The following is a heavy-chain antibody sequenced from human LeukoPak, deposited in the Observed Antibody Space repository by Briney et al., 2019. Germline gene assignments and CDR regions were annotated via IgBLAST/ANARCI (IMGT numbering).Heavy chain of an antibody. D-gene: IGHD3-10*02. CDR2: ISDSGSGT. J-gene: IGHJ5*02. CDR1: GFTFGNYA. V-gene: IGHV3-23*01. Sequence: GGSLRLSCATSGFTFGNYAMDWVRQAPGEGLEWVSAISDSGSGTYYADSVEGRFAISRDNSKNTLYLHMHSLRVEDTAVYYCARDIPLFGEFDHWGQGSLVIVSS. CDR3: ARDIPLFGEFDH.